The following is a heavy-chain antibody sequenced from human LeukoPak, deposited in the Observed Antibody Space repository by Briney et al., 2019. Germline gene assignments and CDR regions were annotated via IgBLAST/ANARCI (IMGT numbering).Heavy chain of an antibody. CDR2: IRYDGSNK. V-gene: IGHV3-30*02. D-gene: IGHD1-26*01. CDR1: GFTFSSYG. CDR3: AKDGTSGSYYAGADNAFDI. Sequence: GGSLRLSCAASGFTFSSYGMHWVRQAPGKGLEWVAFIRYDGSNKYYADSVKGRFTISRDNSKNTLYLQMNSLRAEDTAVYYCAKDGTSGSYYAGADNAFDIWGQGTMVTVSS. J-gene: IGHJ3*02.